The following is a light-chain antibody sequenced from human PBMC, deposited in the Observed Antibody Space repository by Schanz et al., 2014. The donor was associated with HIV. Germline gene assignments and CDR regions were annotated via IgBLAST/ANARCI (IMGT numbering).Light chain of an antibody. CDR2: AAS. Sequence: DMQMTQSPSTLSASVGDRVTITCRASQGISSYLAWYQQKPGKAPKVLIYAASTLQSGVPSRFSGSGSGTEFTLTISSLQPDDFATYYCQQYNSYSPYTFGQGTKLEIK. J-gene: IGKJ2*01. V-gene: IGKV1-9*01. CDR1: QGISSY. CDR3: QQYNSYSPYT.